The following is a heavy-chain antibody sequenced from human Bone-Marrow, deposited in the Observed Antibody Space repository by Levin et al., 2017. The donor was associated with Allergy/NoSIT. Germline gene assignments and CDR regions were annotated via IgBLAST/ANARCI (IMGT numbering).Heavy chain of an antibody. CDR3: ASRAMSHYDRSAFDYFYYAMDV. V-gene: IGHV3-21*01. CDR1: GILFSSYD. D-gene: IGHD3-22*01. J-gene: IGHJ6*02. CDR2: ISAGGNYI. Sequence: GESLKISCAASGILFSSYDMNWVRQAPGKGLEWVSSISAGGNYIYYADSVKGRFTISRDNAKNSLFLQMNSLRAEDTAVYYCASRAMSHYDRSAFDYFYYAMDVWGQGTTVTVSS.